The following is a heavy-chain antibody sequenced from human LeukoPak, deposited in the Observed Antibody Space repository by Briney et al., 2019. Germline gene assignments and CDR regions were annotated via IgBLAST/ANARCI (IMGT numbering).Heavy chain of an antibody. CDR2: IYYSGST. CDR1: GGSISSYY. CDR3: ASSTVADPPYYYYMDV. D-gene: IGHD6-19*01. Sequence: SGTLSLTCTVSGGSISSYYWSWIRQPPGKGLEWIGYIYYSGSTNYNPSLKSRVTISVDTSKNQFSLKLSSVAAADTAVYYCASSTVADPPYYYYMDVWGKGTTVTISS. J-gene: IGHJ6*03. V-gene: IGHV4-59*01.